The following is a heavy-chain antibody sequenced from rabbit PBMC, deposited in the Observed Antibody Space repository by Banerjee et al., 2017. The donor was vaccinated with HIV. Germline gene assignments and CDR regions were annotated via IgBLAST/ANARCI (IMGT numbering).Heavy chain of an antibody. CDR3: ARDLAGVIGWNFGL. CDR1: GFSFSNKYV. V-gene: IGHV1S45*01. Sequence: QEQLEESGGDLVKPEGSLTLTCTASGFSFSNKYVMCWVRQAPGKGLEWIACIYTGSSGSTYYASWAKGRFTISRTSSTTVALQMTSLTAADTATYFCARDLAGVIGWNFGLWGQGTLVTVS. D-gene: IGHD4-1*01. J-gene: IGHJ3*01. CDR2: IYTGSSGST.